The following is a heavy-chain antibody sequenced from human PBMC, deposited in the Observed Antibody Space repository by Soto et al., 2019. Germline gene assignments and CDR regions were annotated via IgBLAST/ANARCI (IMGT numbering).Heavy chain of an antibody. Sequence: EVQLVEAGGGLIQPGRSLRLSCAAFGFTFSDHYMDWVRQAPGKGLEWVCRIRNKRNSYTTEYAASVKGRFTIARDDSQTSLFLQMNSLKTEDTAVYYWSRAGILTTPYYLDYWGQGTLVTVSS. CDR3: SRAGILTTPYYLDY. CDR2: IRNKRNSYTT. V-gene: IGHV3-72*01. D-gene: IGHD4-4*01. J-gene: IGHJ4*01. CDR1: GFTFSDHY.